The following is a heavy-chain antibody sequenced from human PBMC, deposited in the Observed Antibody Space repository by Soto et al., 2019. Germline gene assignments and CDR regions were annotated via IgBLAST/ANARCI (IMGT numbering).Heavy chain of an antibody. CDR3: ARPSGSYLYYFDY. V-gene: IGHV4-4*02. CDR1: GGSISSSNW. D-gene: IGHD1-26*01. CDR2: IYHSGST. Sequence: SETLSLTCAVSGGSISSSNWWSWVRQPPGKGLEWIGEIYHSGSTNYNPSLKSRVTISVDTSKNQFSLKLSSVTAADTAVYYCARPSGSYLYYFDYWGQGTLVTVSS. J-gene: IGHJ4*02.